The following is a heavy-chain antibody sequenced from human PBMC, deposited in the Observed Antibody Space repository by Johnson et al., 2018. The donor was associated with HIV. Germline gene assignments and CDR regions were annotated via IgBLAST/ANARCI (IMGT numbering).Heavy chain of an antibody. J-gene: IGHJ3*02. CDR3: AKPPSMGADAFDI. CDR1: GFTFSSHD. D-gene: IGHD3-16*01. Sequence: QMLLVESGGGVVQPGRSLRVSCGASGFTFSSHDMHWVRQAPGKGLEWVAVISYDGSNQYCADSVKGRFTISRDNSNKTVYLQMNSLGPEETAVYYCAKPPSMGADAFDIWGQGTMVTVSS. CDR2: ISYDGSNQ. V-gene: IGHV3-30*18.